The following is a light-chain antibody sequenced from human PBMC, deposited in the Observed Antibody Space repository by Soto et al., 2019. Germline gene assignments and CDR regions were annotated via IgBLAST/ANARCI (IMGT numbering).Light chain of an antibody. CDR1: QSVSSN. CDR3: QQYNNWPRT. J-gene: IGKJ1*01. Sequence: EIVMTQSPATLSVSPGERATLSCRASQSVSSNLAWYQQKPGQAPRLLIYGASTRATGIPARFSGSGSETEFTLRISSLQSEDFAVYYWQQYNNWPRTFGQGTKVEIK. V-gene: IGKV3-15*01. CDR2: GAS.